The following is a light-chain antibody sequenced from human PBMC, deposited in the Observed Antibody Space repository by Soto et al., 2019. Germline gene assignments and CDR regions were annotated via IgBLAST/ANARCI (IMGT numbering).Light chain of an antibody. J-gene: IGLJ2*01. CDR2: DVT. Sequence: QSALTQPASVSGSPGQSSTISCTGTSSDVGAYNYVSWYQQHPGKAPKVMIYDVTNRPSGVSNRFSGSKSGNTASLTISGLQAEDEADYYCSSYTISGTRVFGGGTKVTVL. CDR1: SSDVGAYNY. V-gene: IGLV2-14*01. CDR3: SSYTISGTRV.